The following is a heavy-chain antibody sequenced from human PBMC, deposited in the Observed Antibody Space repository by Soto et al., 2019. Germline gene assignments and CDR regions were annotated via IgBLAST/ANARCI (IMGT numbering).Heavy chain of an antibody. Sequence: QITLKESGPTLVKPTQTLTLTCTFSGFSLSTSGVGVGWIRQPPGKALEWLALIYWDDDNRYSPSLRSRLTITKDTSKHEVVLTMTNMDPVDTATYYCARRDYYASGSLTFDFWGQGALVTVSS. V-gene: IGHV2-5*02. D-gene: IGHD3-10*01. CDR2: IYWDDDN. CDR1: GFSLSTSGVG. CDR3: ARRDYYASGSLTFDF. J-gene: IGHJ4*02.